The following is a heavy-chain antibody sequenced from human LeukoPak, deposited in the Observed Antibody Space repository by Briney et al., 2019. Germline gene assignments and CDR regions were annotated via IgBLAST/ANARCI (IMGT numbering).Heavy chain of an antibody. J-gene: IGHJ4*02. CDR1: GFTFSSYS. CDR3: ARNPLRLGELSVDDY. Sequence: GGSLRLTCAASGFTFSSYSMNWVRQAPGKGLEWVSSISSSSSYIYYADSVKGRFTISRDNAKNSLYLQMNSLRAEDTAVYYCARNPLRLGELSVDDYWGQGTLVTVST. V-gene: IGHV3-21*01. D-gene: IGHD3-16*02. CDR2: ISSSSSYI.